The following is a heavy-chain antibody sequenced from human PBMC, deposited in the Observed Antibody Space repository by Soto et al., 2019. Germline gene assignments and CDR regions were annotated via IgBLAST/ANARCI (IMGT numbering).Heavy chain of an antibody. Sequence: QVPLVESGGGVVQPGRSLRLSCAASGFTFSSYGMHWVRQAPGKGLEWVAVIGYDGSNTYYADSVKGRFTISRDNSTTTMYLQMNSLRSEDTAVSYCARGRTAAGSNYYYYMDVWGKGTTVTVSS. CDR2: IGYDGSNT. CDR1: GFTFSSYG. CDR3: ARGRTAAGSNYYYYMDV. D-gene: IGHD6-13*01. J-gene: IGHJ6*03. V-gene: IGHV3-33*01.